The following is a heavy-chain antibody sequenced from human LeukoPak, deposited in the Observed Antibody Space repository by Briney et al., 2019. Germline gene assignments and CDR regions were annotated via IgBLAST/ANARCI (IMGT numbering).Heavy chain of an antibody. CDR3: ATARGDTVTTSWFDP. J-gene: IGHJ5*02. V-gene: IGHV1-69*05. D-gene: IGHD4-17*01. CDR2: IIPIFGTA. CDR1: GGIFSSYA. Sequence: ASVKVSCKASGGIFSSYAISWVRQAPGQGLEWMGRIIPIFGTANYAQKFQGRVTITTDESTSTAYMELSSLRSEDTAVYYCATARGDTVTTSWFDPWGQGTLVTVSS.